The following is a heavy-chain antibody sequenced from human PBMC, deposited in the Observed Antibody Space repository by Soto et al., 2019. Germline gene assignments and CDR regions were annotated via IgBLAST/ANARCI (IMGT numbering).Heavy chain of an antibody. V-gene: IGHV4-34*01. D-gene: IGHD3-10*01. CDR2: INHSGST. Sequence: SETLSLTCAVYGGSFSGYYWSWIRQPPGKGLEWIGEINHSGSTNYNPSLKSRVTISVDTSKNQFSLKLSSVTAADTAVYYCARCARVLLWFGELLRSFDYWGQGTLVTVSS. CDR1: GGSFSGYY. J-gene: IGHJ4*02. CDR3: ARCARVLLWFGELLRSFDY.